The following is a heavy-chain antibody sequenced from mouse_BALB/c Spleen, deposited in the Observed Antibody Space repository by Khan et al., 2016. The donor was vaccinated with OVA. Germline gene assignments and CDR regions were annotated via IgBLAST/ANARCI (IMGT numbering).Heavy chain of an antibody. J-gene: IGHJ4*01. CDR3: TRGSPYAMDY. V-gene: IGHV1-15*01. D-gene: IGHD1-1*01. Sequence: QVQLQQSGAELVRPGASVTLSCKASGYTFADYEMHWVKQTPVHGLEWIGAIDPETDSTAYNQKFKGKATLTADKSSNTVYMELRSLTSEDSAVYYCTRGSPYAMDYWEQGTSVTVSS. CDR2: IDPETDST. CDR1: GYTFADYE.